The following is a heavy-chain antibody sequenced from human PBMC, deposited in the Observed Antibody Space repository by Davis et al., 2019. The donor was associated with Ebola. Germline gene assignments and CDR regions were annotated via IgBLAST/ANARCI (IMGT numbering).Heavy chain of an antibody. D-gene: IGHD6-19*01. J-gene: IGHJ4*02. Sequence: GESLKISCAASGFTFSSYWMHWVRQAPGKGLVWVSRINSDGSSTSYADSVKGRFTISRDNAKNSLYLQMNSLRDEDTAVYYCARAGAVAGMNYWGQGTLVTVSS. CDR3: ARAGAVAGMNY. V-gene: IGHV3-74*01. CDR1: GFTFSSYW. CDR2: INSDGSST.